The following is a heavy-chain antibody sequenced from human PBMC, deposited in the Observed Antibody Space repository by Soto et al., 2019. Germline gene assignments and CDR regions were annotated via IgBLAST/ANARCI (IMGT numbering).Heavy chain of an antibody. D-gene: IGHD2-21*01. J-gene: IGHJ5*02. CDR1: GCLISANA. V-gene: IGHV3-23*01. Sequence: PAGSLTLSCAASGCLISANAMTWVRQAPGGGLEWVSTISGSAGVAFYADSVRGRFIISRDISKNTIYLQLSTLRADDMARYYWVKGPVWTWFDPWGQGTLVTVSS. CDR2: ISGSAGVA. CDR3: VKGPVWTWFDP.